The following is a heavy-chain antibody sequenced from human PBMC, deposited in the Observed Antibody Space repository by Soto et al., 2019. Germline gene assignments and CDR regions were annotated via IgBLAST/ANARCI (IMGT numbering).Heavy chain of an antibody. CDR3: ARSGGTVVVADNHTFIDY. J-gene: IGHJ4*02. D-gene: IGHD2-15*01. V-gene: IGHV3-7*05. CDR1: GFTFSSYW. Sequence: GGSLRLSCAASGFTFSSYWMSWVRQAPGKGLEWVANIKQDGSEKYYVDSVKGRFTISRDNAKNSLYLQMNSLRAEDTAVYYCARSGGTVVVADNHTFIDYWGQGTLVTVSS. CDR2: IKQDGSEK.